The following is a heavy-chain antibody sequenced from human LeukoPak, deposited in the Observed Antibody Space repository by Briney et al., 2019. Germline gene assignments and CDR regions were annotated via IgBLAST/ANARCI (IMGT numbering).Heavy chain of an antibody. J-gene: IGHJ3*02. Sequence: GGSLRLSCAASGFTFSSYGMTWVRQTPGKGLEWVSAISGSGGNTYYADSVKGRFTISRDNFKSTLYLQVNSLRAEDTAVYYCAKGMGYPYDAFDIWGQGTMVTVSS. V-gene: IGHV3-23*01. CDR1: GFTFSSYG. CDR2: ISGSGGNT. CDR3: AKGMGYPYDAFDI. D-gene: IGHD5-18*01.